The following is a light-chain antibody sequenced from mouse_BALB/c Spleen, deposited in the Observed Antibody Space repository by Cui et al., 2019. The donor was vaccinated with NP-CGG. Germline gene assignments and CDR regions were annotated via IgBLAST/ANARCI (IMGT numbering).Light chain of an antibody. CDR2: GTN. Sequence: AVVTPESALTTSPGETVTPTCRSSTGAVTTSNYANWVQEKPDHLFTGLIGGTNNRTPGVPARFSGSLIGDKAALTITGAQTEDEAMYFCALWYSNHWVFGGGTKLTVL. CDR1: TGAVTTSNY. V-gene: IGLV1*01. CDR3: ALWYSNHWV. J-gene: IGLJ1*01.